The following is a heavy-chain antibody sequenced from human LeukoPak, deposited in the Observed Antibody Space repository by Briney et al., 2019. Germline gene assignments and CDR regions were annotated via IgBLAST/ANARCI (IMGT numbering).Heavy chain of an antibody. Sequence: SETLSLTCAVYGGSFSGYYWSWIRQPPGKGLEWIGEINHSGSTKYNPSLKSRVTISVDTSKNQFSLKLSSVTAADTAVYYCARGGRAGYNLEPFDYWGQGTLVTVSS. D-gene: IGHD5-24*01. J-gene: IGHJ4*02. CDR2: INHSGST. V-gene: IGHV4-34*01. CDR3: ARGGRAGYNLEPFDY. CDR1: GGSFSGYY.